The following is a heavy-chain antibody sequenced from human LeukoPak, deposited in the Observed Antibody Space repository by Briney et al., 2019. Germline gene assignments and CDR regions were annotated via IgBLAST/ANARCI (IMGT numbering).Heavy chain of an antibody. V-gene: IGHV3-48*01. CDR2: ISSSSINI. CDR1: GFTFSGYS. CDR3: ARDSIQLWPNAIDF. D-gene: IGHD1-1*01. J-gene: IGHJ4*02. Sequence: GGSLRLSCATSGFTFSGYSMNWVRQAPGKGLEWISYISSSSINIHYGDSVKGRSTISRDNAENSLYLQMNSLRAEDTAVYYCARDSIQLWPNAIDFWGQGTLVTVSS.